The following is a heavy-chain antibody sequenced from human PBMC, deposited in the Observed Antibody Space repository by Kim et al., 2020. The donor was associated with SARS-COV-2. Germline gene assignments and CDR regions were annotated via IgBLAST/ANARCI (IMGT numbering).Heavy chain of an antibody. D-gene: IGHD5-18*01. V-gene: IGHV3-9*01. CDR2: ISWNSGSI. J-gene: IGHJ6*02. CDR3: AKDFGIQLWLGGMDV. Sequence: GGSLRLSCAASGFTFDDYAMHWVRQAPGKGLEWVSGISWNSGSIGYADSVKGRFTISRDNAKNSLYLQMNSLRAEDTDLYYCAKDFGIQLWLGGMDVWGQGTTVTVSS. CDR1: GFTFDDYA.